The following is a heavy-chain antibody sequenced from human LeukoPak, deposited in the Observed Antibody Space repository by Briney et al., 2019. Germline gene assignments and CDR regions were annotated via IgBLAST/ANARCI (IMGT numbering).Heavy chain of an antibody. CDR1: GGSISSYY. CDR2: IYTSGST. V-gene: IGHV4-4*09. Sequence: SETLSLTCTVSGGSISSYYWSWIRQPPGKGLEWIGYIYTSGSTNYNPSLKSRVTISVDTSKNQFSLKLSSVTAADTAVYYCATNSYGSYYYYYYMDVWGKGTTITVSS. D-gene: IGHD5-18*01. CDR3: ATNSYGSYYYYYYMDV. J-gene: IGHJ6*03.